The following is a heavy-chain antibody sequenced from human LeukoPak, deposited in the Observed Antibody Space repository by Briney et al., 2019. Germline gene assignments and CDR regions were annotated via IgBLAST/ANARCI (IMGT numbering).Heavy chain of an antibody. V-gene: IGHV3-43*02. Sequence: GGSLRLSCAASGFTFHDYAMHWVRQTPGKGLEWVSLISGGGGDTYYADSVKGRFTISRDNSKNSLYLQMSSLTIEDTALYYCTKDGCGTYDYWGQGTLVTVSS. CDR1: GFTFHDYA. CDR2: ISGGGGDT. J-gene: IGHJ4*02. CDR3: TKDGCGTYDY.